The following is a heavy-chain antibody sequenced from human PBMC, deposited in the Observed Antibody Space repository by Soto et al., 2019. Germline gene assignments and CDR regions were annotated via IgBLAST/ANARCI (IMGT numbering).Heavy chain of an antibody. Sequence: SVKVSCKASGGTFSSYAISWVRQAPGQGLEWMGGIIPIFGTANYAQKFQGRVTITADESTSTAYMELSSLRSEDTAVYYCAIAITIFGVVHYGMDVWGQGTTVTGSS. CDR3: AIAITIFGVVHYGMDV. D-gene: IGHD3-3*01. CDR1: GGTFSSYA. J-gene: IGHJ6*02. V-gene: IGHV1-69*13. CDR2: IIPIFGTA.